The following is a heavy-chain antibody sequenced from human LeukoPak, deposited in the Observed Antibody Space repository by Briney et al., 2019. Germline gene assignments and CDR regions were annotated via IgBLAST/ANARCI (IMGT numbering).Heavy chain of an antibody. Sequence: PSETLSLTCSVSGGSISIYYWTWIRQIPGKGLEWIGYTYYTGTTNYNPLFESRATISVDTSKNQFSLKLTSVTAADTAVYFCARGEDFERYYLAYWGQGTLVTVSS. D-gene: IGHD3-9*01. J-gene: IGHJ4*02. CDR1: GGSISIYY. V-gene: IGHV4-59*01. CDR3: ARGEDFERYYLAY. CDR2: TYYTGTT.